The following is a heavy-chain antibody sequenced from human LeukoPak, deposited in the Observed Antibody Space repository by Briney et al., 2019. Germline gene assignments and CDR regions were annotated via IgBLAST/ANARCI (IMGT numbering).Heavy chain of an antibody. CDR1: GFTFSDYY. D-gene: IGHD3-22*01. Sequence: GGSLRLSCAASGFTFSDYYMRWIRQAPGKGLEWVSYIGSSGSTIYYADSVEGRFTISRDNAKNSLYLQMSSLRADDTAVYYCARDRSGGTYYYDSSGYSFWGQGTLVTVSS. V-gene: IGHV3-11*01. J-gene: IGHJ4*02. CDR3: ARDRSGGTYYYDSSGYSF. CDR2: IGSSGSTI.